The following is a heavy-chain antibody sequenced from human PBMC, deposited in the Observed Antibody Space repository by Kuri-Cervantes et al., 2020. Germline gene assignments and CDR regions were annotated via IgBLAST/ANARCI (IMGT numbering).Heavy chain of an antibody. CDR2: IIPIFGTA. CDR3: ARDRWDYGVELGAFDI. D-gene: IGHD4-17*01. CDR1: GGTFSSYA. V-gene: IGHV1-69*13. J-gene: IGHJ3*02. Sequence: SVKVSCKASGGTFSSYAISWVRQAPGQGLEWMGGIIPIFGTANYAQKFQGRVTITADESTSTAYMELSSLRSEDTAVYYCARDRWDYGVELGAFDIWGQGTMVTVSS.